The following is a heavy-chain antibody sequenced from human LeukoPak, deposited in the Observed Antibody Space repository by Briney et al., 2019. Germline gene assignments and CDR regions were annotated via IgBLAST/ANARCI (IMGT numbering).Heavy chain of an antibody. CDR2: ISGPGPST. J-gene: IGHJ3*01. V-gene: IGHV3-23*01. Sequence: QSGGSLRLSCAVSGFTFNSYAMSWVSHAPGRGLEWVAVISGPGPSTVYADSVKGRFTISRDNSKNTLFLQLDSLRVEDTAIYYCAKEEMPHAFDLWGQGTMVTVSS. CDR3: AKEEMPHAFDL. CDR1: GFTFNSYA. D-gene: IGHD5-24*01.